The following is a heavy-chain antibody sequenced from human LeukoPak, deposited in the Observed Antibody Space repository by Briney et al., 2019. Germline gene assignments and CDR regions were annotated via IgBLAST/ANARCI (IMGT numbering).Heavy chain of an antibody. D-gene: IGHD5-24*01. CDR2: IYYSGST. V-gene: IGHV4-59*01. CDR1: GGSISSYY. Sequence: SETLSLTCTVSGGSISSYYWSWIRQTPGKGLEWIGYIYYSGSTNYNPPLKSRVTISVDTSKNQFSLKLTSVTAADTAVYYCARGLLDGYTHPAAFDIWGQGTMVTVSS. J-gene: IGHJ3*02. CDR3: ARGLLDGYTHPAAFDI.